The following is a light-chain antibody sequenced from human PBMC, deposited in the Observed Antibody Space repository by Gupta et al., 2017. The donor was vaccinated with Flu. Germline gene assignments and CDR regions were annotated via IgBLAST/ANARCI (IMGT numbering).Light chain of an antibody. V-gene: IGKV3-20*01. CDR2: GAS. Sequence: EIVLTQSPGTLSLSPGERATLSCRASQSVSSSYLAWYQQKPGQAPRLLIYGASSRATGIPDRFSGSGSGTDFTLTISRREPEDFAVYYCQQDGSSPRWTFGQGTKLEIK. CDR3: QQDGSSPRWT. CDR1: QSVSSSY. J-gene: IGKJ2*02.